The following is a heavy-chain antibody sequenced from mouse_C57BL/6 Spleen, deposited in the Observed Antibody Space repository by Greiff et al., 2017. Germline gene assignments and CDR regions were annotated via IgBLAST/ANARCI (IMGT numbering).Heavy chain of an antibody. D-gene: IGHD2-5*01. CDR3: ARIYYSNLYAMDY. CDR1: GFSLTSYG. CDR2: IWSGGST. J-gene: IGHJ4*01. V-gene: IGHV2-2*01. Sequence: VKLVESGPGLVQPSQSLSITCTVSGFSLTSYGVHWVRQSPGKGLEWLGVIWSGGSTDYNAAFISRLSISKDNSKSQVFFKMNSLQADDTAIYYCARIYYSNLYAMDYWGQGTSVTVSS.